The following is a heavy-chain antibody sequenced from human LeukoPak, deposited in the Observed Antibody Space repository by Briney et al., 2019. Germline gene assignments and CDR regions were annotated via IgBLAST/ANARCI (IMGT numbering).Heavy chain of an antibody. CDR2: VYHTGST. Sequence: SETLSLTCTVSGASIRTYYWSWLRQPPGKGLEWTGYVYHTGSTNYNPSLKSRVTISVDSSKKQSSLQLNSVIAADTAVYYCARVESNWLVSDWGQGTLVTVSS. J-gene: IGHJ4*02. D-gene: IGHD3-9*01. V-gene: IGHV4-59*01. CDR1: GASIRTYY. CDR3: ARVESNWLVSD.